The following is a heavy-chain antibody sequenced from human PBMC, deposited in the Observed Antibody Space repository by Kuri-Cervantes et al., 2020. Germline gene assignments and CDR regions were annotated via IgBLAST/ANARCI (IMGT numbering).Heavy chain of an antibody. CDR2: IKQEGSEK. CDR3: ARVIHWHLVIVRYNWLDP. J-gene: IGHJ5*02. V-gene: IGHV3-7*01. Sequence: GGCLRLSSAASGFTFSSYCMSWVRQAPGKGMEWVANIKQEGSEKYYVDSVKGRFTISRDNAKNSLYLQMNSLRAEDTAVYYRARVIHWHLVIVRYNWLDPWPRDPW. D-gene: IGHD3-16*02. CDR1: GFTFSSYC.